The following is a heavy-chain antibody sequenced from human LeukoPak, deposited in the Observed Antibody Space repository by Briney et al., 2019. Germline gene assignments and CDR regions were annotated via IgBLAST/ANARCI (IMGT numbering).Heavy chain of an antibody. J-gene: IGHJ3*02. CDR2: FDPEEVET. CDR3: ATTKVPAAIERGEGTLEI. V-gene: IGHV1-24*01. D-gene: IGHD2-2*01. Sequence: ASVKVSCKVHGDTVSELSIHWVRQVPGQGLEWMGGFDPEEVETVYAQKFQGRVTMTEDTSTDTVHMDLSSLTSDDTAFYYCATTKVPAAIERGEGTLEIWGQGTMVIVSS. CDR1: GDTVSELS.